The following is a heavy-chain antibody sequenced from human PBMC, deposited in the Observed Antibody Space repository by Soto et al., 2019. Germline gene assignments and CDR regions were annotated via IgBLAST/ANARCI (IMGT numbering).Heavy chain of an antibody. J-gene: IGHJ5*02. CDR1: GGSISSSNYC. V-gene: IGHV4-39*01. Sequence: SETLSLTCSVSGGSISSSNYCWGWIRQPPGKGLEWIGSIYYSGSTYYNPSLKSRVTISVDTSKNQFSLKLSSVTAADTAVYYCVRVGYCTNGVCNFDPWGQGTLVTVSS. D-gene: IGHD2-8*01. CDR2: IYYSGST. CDR3: VRVGYCTNGVCNFDP.